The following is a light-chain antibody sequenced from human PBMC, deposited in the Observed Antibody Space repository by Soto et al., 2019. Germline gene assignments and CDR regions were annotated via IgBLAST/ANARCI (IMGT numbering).Light chain of an antibody. CDR1: QSVSSSY. CDR2: GAS. CDR3: QQYGSSPET. Sequence: EIVLTQSPVTLSLSPGERATLSCRASQSVSSSYLAWYQQKPGQAPRLLIYGASSRATGIPDRFSGSGSGTDFTLTISRLEPEDFAVYYCQQYGSSPETFDQGTKVDIK. V-gene: IGKV3-20*01. J-gene: IGKJ1*01.